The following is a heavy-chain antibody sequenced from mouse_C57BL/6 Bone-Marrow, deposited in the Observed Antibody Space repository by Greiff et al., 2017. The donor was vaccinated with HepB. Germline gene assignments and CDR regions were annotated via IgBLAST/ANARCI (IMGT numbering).Heavy chain of an antibody. CDR2: IDPSDSYI. J-gene: IGHJ3*01. CDR1: GYTFTSYW. CDR3: ARRASLLPWFAY. Sequence: VQLQQPGAEFVKPGASVKLSCKASGYTFTSYWMQWVKQRPGQGLEWIGEIDPSDSYINYNQKFKDKATLTVDTSSSTAYLQLSSLTSEDSAVYYCARRASLLPWFAYWVQGPLLTVSA. D-gene: IGHD3-1*01. V-gene: IGHV1-50*01.